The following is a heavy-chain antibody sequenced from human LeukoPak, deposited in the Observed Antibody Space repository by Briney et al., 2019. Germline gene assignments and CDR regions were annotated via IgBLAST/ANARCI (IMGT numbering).Heavy chain of an antibody. CDR3: ARVGYYDSRGYYFEPDFDY. D-gene: IGHD3-22*01. Sequence: PSETLSLTCTVSGGSISSYYWSWIRQPPGKGLEWIGYIYYSGSTNYNPSLKSRVTISVDTSKNQFSLHLSSVTAADTAVYYCARVGYYDSRGYYFEPDFDYWGQGTLVTVSS. J-gene: IGHJ4*02. CDR1: GGSISSYY. V-gene: IGHV4-59*12. CDR2: IYYSGST.